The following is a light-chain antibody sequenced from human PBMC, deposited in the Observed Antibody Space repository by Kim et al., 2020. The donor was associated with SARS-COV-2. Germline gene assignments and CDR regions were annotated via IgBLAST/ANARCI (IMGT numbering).Light chain of an antibody. CDR1: NIGRKS. V-gene: IGLV3-21*04. Sequence: APRKTARITRGGNNIGRKSVHWYQQKPGQAPVLVIYYDSDRPSGIPERFSGSNSGNTATLTISRVEAGDEADYYCQVWDSSSDPVVFGGGTQLTVL. CDR3: QVWDSSSDPVV. CDR2: YDS. J-gene: IGLJ2*01.